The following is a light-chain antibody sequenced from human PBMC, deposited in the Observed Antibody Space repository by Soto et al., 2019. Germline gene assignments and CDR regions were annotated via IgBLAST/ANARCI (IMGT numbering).Light chain of an antibody. J-gene: IGKJ1*01. CDR1: QRITSY. Sequence: ETVMTQSPATLSVSPVEIATLSCRASQRITSYLAWYQQRPGQAPRLLMYDATNRASGVPARFSGSKSGTDFTLTISSLQPEDFAVYYCQQSDDSPGTFGQGTKVDIK. CDR3: QQSDDSPGT. CDR2: DAT. V-gene: IGKV3D-15*01.